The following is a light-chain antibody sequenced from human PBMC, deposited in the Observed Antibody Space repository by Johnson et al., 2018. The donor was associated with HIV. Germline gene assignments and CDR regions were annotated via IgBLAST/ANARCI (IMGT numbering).Light chain of an antibody. CDR3: GTWDSSLSAV. CDR1: SSNIGNNY. J-gene: IGLJ1*01. CDR2: DNN. V-gene: IGLV1-51*01. Sequence: QSVLTQPPSVSAAPGQKVTISCSGSSSNIGNNYVSWYQQLPGTAPKLLIYDNNKRPSGIPDRFSGSKSGTSATLGITGLQTGDEADYYCGTWDSSLSAVLGTGTKDTF.